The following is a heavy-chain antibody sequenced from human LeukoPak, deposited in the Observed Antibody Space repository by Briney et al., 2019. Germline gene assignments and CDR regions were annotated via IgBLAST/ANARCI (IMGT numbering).Heavy chain of an antibody. Sequence: SETLSLTCTVSGGSISSYYWSWIRQPPGKGLEWIGYIYYSGSTNYNPSLKSRVTISVDTSKNQFSLKLSSVTAADTAVYYCAREWDNWNAGAFDIWGQGTMVTVSS. CDR3: AREWDNWNAGAFDI. V-gene: IGHV4-59*12. CDR2: IYYSGST. J-gene: IGHJ3*02. CDR1: GGSISSYY. D-gene: IGHD1-20*01.